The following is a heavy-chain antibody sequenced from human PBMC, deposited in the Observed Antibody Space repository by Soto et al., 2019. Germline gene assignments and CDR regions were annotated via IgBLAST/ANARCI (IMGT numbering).Heavy chain of an antibody. D-gene: IGHD3-10*01. J-gene: IGHJ4*02. CDR1: GFTFSSYW. CDR3: ARDRGWFGEVPFDY. Sequence: EVQLVESGGGLVQPGGSLRLSCAASGFTFSSYWMHWVRQAPGKGLVWVSRINSDGSSTSYADSVKGRFTISRDNAKNTLHLQMNSLRAEDTAVYYCARDRGWFGEVPFDYWGQGTLVTVSS. V-gene: IGHV3-74*01. CDR2: INSDGSST.